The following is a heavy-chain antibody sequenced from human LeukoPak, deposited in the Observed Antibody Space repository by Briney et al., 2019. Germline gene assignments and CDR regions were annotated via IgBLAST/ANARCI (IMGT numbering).Heavy chain of an antibody. V-gene: IGHV4-61*01. CDR1: GGSINSTTFY. Sequence: SETLSLTCTVSGGSINSTTFYWSWIRQTPGKGLEWIGYILYSGTTTNYNPSLKSRVTIYVDTSKNQFSLKLIPVTAADTAVYYCARVGDWNDLVYWGQGTLVTVSS. J-gene: IGHJ4*02. CDR3: ARVGDWNDLVY. CDR2: ILYSGTTT. D-gene: IGHD1-1*01.